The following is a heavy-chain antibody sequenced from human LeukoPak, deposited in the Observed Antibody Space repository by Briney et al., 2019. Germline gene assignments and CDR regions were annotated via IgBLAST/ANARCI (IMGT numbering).Heavy chain of an antibody. V-gene: IGHV4-4*09. D-gene: IGHD3-22*01. Sequence: SETLSLTCTVSGGSISSYYWGWIRQPPGRGLEWIGYIYTSGSTNYNPSLKSRVTISVDTSKNQFSLKLSPVTAADTAVYYCARPARNSSGYYYADWGQGTLVTVSS. CDR1: GGSISSYY. CDR2: IYTSGST. J-gene: IGHJ4*02. CDR3: ARPARNSSGYYYAD.